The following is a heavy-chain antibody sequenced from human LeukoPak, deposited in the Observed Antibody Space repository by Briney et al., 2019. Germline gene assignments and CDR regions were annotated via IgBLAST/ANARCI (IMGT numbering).Heavy chain of an antibody. V-gene: IGHV1-69*01. D-gene: IGHD6-13*01. CDR1: GGTFSSYG. CDR3: ARVGIAAINYYYYMDV. CDR2: IIPIFGTA. J-gene: IGHJ6*03. Sequence: ASVKVSCKASGGTFSSYGSSWVRQAPGQGLKWMGGIIPIFGTANYAQKFQGRVTITADESTSTAYMELSSLRSEDTAVYYCARVGIAAINYYYYMDVWGKGTTVTVSS.